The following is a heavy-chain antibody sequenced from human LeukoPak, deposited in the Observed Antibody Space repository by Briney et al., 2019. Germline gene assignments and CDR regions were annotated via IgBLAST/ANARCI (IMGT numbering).Heavy chain of an antibody. CDR3: AKMGPNYYDSSSYSWFDP. V-gene: IGHV3-23*01. J-gene: IGHJ5*02. Sequence: QPGASLRLSCAASGFTFSSYAMSWVRQAPGKGLEWVSAISGSGGSTYYADSVKGRFTISRDDSKNALYLQMNSLRAEDTAVYYCAKMGPNYYDSSSYSWFDPWGQGTLVTVSS. D-gene: IGHD3-22*01. CDR1: GFTFSSYA. CDR2: ISGSGGST.